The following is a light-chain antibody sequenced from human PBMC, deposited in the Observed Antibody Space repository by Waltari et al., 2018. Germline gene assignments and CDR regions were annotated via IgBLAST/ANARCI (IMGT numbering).Light chain of an antibody. Sequence: SALTQPASMSGSPGQSITISCTGTRRDIGLYDYVSLYQPHPRHAPQLIISDVSQRPSGVTARFSGSKSGYTASLTISGLQTEDEADYYCSAYTATDTYVFGSGTTVTVL. V-gene: IGLV2-14*03. CDR2: DVS. J-gene: IGLJ1*01. CDR1: RRDIGLYDY. CDR3: SAYTATDTYV.